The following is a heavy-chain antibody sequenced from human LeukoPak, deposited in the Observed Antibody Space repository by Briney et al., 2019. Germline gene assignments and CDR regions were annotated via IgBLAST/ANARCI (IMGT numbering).Heavy chain of an antibody. D-gene: IGHD6-19*01. V-gene: IGHV3-7*01. CDR1: GFTFSSYW. J-gene: IGHJ4*02. CDR3: ARDAFSSGPDIDY. Sequence: GGSLRLSXAVSGFTFSSYWMSWVRQAPGKGLEWVANIKQDGSEKYYVDSVKGRFTISRDNAKSSLYLQMNSLRAEDTAVYYCARDAFSSGPDIDYWGQGTLVTVSS. CDR2: IKQDGSEK.